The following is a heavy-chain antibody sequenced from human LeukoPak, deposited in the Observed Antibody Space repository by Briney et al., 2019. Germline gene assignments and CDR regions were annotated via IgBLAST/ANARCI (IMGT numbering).Heavy chain of an antibody. J-gene: IGHJ3*02. D-gene: IGHD2-2*01. Sequence: GGSLRLSCAASGLTFSSCGMHWVRQAPGKGLEWVSSISSSSSYIYYADSVKGRFTISRDNAKNSLYLQMNSLRAEDTAVYYCARVRSGYCSSASCHAFDIWGQGTMVTVSS. CDR2: ISSSSSYI. V-gene: IGHV3-21*01. CDR1: GLTFSSCG. CDR3: ARVRSGYCSSASCHAFDI.